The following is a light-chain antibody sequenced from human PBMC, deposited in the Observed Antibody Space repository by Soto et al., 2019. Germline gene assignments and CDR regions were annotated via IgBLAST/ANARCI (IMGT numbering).Light chain of an antibody. V-gene: IGKV3-20*01. CDR2: GAS. Sequence: EIVLTQSPGTLSLSPGERATLSCRASQSVPSNYLAWYQQKPGQAPRVLIYGASSRATGIPDRFSGSGSGTDFTLTISRLEPEDFAMYYCQQYGSSPRTFGQGTKVEIK. J-gene: IGKJ1*01. CDR3: QQYGSSPRT. CDR1: QSVPSNY.